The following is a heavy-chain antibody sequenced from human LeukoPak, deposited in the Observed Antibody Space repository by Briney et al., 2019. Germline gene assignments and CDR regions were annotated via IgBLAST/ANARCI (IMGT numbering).Heavy chain of an antibody. J-gene: IGHJ6*03. CDR1: GYTFTSYY. D-gene: IGHD7-27*01. CDR3: ARVGRKHAGDYYYYYYMDV. Sequence: SVKVSCKASGYTFTSYYMHWVRQAPGQGLEWMGGIIPLFGTANYAQKFQGRVTITADESTSTAYMELSSLRSEDTAVYYCARVGRKHAGDYYYYYYMDVWGKGTTVTVSS. CDR2: IIPLFGTA. V-gene: IGHV1-69*13.